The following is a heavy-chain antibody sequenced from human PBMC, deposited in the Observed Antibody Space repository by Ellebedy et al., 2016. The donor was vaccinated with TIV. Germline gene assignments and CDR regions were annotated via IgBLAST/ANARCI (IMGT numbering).Heavy chain of an antibody. V-gene: IGHV3-33*03. D-gene: IGHD6-19*01. CDR2: IWSDGSYI. CDR1: GSSFSRYG. J-gene: IGHJ5*02. CDR3: AKGSSFWYGNWFDP. Sequence: GESLKISCAASGSSFSRYGMQWVRQAPGKGLEWVAVIWSDGSYIYYAESVKGRFSISRDNPTNTLYLQMNRLRVEDTAVYYCAKGSSFWYGNWFDPWGQGTLVTVSS.